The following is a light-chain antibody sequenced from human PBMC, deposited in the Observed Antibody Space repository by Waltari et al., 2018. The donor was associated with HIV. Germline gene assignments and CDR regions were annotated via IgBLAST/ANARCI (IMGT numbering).Light chain of an antibody. CDR3: QQRSYWPPYT. CDR2: DAS. J-gene: IGKJ2*01. V-gene: IGKV3-11*01. Sequence: EIVLTQSPATLSLSPGERATLSCRASQSVSSYLAWYQQKPDQAPRLLIYDASNRATGIPARFSASGSGTDFTLTISSLEPEDFAVYYCQQRSYWPPYTFGQGTRLEIK. CDR1: QSVSSY.